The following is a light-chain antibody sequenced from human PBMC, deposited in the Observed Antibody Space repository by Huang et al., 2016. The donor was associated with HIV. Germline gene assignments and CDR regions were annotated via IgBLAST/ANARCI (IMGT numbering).Light chain of an antibody. J-gene: IGKJ2*01. CDR3: QQYGDSPQT. Sequence: IVLMQSPGTLSLSPRERATLSSRASQSVSSDCLAWYRQKPGQAPRLLIYGASSRATCIPERFSGSGSGTDFTLTINRLEPEDFAVYFCQQYGDSPQTFGQGTRLEVK. CDR1: QSVSSDC. V-gene: IGKV3-20*01. CDR2: GAS.